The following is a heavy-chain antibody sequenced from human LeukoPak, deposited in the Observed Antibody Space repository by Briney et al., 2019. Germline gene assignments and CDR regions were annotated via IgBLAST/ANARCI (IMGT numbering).Heavy chain of an antibody. Sequence: GGSLRLSCAASGFTFSSYGMHWLRQAPGKGLVGVAFIGYDGRKKYYADSVKGRFTISRYNSKNTLYLQMNSLRAEDTAVYYCAKGAKRLGYCSGGTCYSNYDYYYMDVWGKGTTVTISS. CDR2: IGYDGRKK. CDR1: GFTFSSYG. V-gene: IGHV3-30*02. CDR3: AKGAKRLGYCSGGTCYSNYDYYYMDV. J-gene: IGHJ6*03. D-gene: IGHD2-15*01.